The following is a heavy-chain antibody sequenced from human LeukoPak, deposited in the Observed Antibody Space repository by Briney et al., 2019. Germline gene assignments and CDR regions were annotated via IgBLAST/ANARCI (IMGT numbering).Heavy chain of an antibody. D-gene: IGHD3-10*01. V-gene: IGHV4-34*01. CDR2: INHSGST. CDR1: GGSFSGYY. CDR3: ARGPHVLLWFGELGTPHY. J-gene: IGHJ4*02. Sequence: PSETLSLTCAVYGGSFSGYYWSWIRQPQGKGLEWIGEINHSGSTNYNPSLKSRVTISVDTSKNQFSLKLSSVTAADTAVYYCARGPHVLLWFGELGTPHYWGQGTLVTVSS.